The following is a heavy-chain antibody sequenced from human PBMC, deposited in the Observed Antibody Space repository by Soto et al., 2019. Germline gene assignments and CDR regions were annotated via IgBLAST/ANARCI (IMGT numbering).Heavy chain of an antibody. J-gene: IGHJ4*02. CDR1: GAPISCSVR. Sequence: PSETLSLTCAVSGAPISCSVRWTWVRQPPGKGLEWIGEVFHSGGANYNPSLKSRVSMSVDTSRSQFSLELHSVTAADTAVYYCARKAWVRFDFWGQGIMVTVSS. D-gene: IGHD3-16*01. CDR2: VFHSGGA. V-gene: IGHV4-4*02. CDR3: ARKAWVRFDF.